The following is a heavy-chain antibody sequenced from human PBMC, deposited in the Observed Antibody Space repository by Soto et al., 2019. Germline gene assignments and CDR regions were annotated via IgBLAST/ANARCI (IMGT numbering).Heavy chain of an antibody. D-gene: IGHD6-19*01. J-gene: IGHJ6*03. CDR1: GYSFTNYG. CDR2: ISAYNGNT. Sequence: QDQLVQSGVEVKKPGASVKVSCKASGYSFTNYGITWVRQAPGQGFEWMGWISAYNGNTNYAQKFQGRVTMTTDASTSTAYLELRCLRSDDTAVYCCARDRGVAPPVAGNTHYYYYMDVWGKGTTVTVSS. CDR3: ARDRGVAPPVAGNTHYYYYMDV. V-gene: IGHV1-18*01.